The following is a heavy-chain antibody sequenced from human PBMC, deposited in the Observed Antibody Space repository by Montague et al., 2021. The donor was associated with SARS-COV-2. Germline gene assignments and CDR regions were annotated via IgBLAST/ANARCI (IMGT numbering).Heavy chain of an antibody. D-gene: IGHD1-1*01. V-gene: IGHV4-39*01. J-gene: IGHJ4*02. CDR1: GGSISSSNYY. CDR3: AKPLATGNYYY. CDR2: ISYRGDP. Sequence: SETLSLTCTVSGGSISSSNYYWGWVRQPPGKGLEWIGGISYRGDPYYNPSLKSRLTISVDTSQNQFSLKLSSVTAADTAVYYCAKPLATGNYYYWGQGTLVTVSS.